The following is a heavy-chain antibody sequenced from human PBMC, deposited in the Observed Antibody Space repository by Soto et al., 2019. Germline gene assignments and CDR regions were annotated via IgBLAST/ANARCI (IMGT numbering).Heavy chain of an antibody. CDR1: GFTFSSYS. V-gene: IGHV3-21*01. J-gene: IGHJ5*02. D-gene: IGHD6-6*01. CDR3: ARDSAARRNNRFDP. CDR2: ISSSSSYI. Sequence: GGSLRLSCAASGFTFSSYSMNWVRQAPGKGLEWVSSISSSSSYIYYADSVKGRFTISRDNAKNSLYLQMNSLRAEDTAVYYCARDSAARRNNRFDPWGQGTLVTVSS.